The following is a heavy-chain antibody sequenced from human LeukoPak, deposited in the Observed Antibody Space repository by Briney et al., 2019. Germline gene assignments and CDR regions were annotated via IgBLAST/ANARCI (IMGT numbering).Heavy chain of an antibody. V-gene: IGHV1-8*01. D-gene: IGHD3-9*01. CDR3: ARGYHDILTGYYTHSNYYYYYGMDV. CDR2: MNPNSGNT. J-gene: IGHJ6*02. Sequence: ASVKVSCKASGYTFTSYDINWVRQATGQGLEWMGWMNPNSGNTGYAQKFQGRVTMTRNTSISTAYMELSSLRSEDTAVYYCARGYHDILTGYYTHSNYYYYYGMDVWGQGTTVTVSS. CDR1: GYTFTSYD.